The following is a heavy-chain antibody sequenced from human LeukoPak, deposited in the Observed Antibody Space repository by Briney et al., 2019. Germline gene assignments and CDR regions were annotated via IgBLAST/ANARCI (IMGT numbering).Heavy chain of an antibody. Sequence: SETLSLTCTVSGGSISSYYWSWIRQPPGKGLEWIGYIYYSGSTNYNPSLKSRVTISVDKSKNQFSLKLSSVTAADTAVYYCARGGSGHGDDYWGQGTLVTVSS. CDR2: IYYSGST. V-gene: IGHV4-59*12. J-gene: IGHJ4*02. D-gene: IGHD6-19*01. CDR3: ARGGSGHGDDY. CDR1: GGSISSYY.